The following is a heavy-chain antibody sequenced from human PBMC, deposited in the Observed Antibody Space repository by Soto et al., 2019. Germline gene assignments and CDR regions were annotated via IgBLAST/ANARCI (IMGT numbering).Heavy chain of an antibody. CDR2: ISTYNGNT. Sequence: QVHLVQSGGEVKKPGASVTVSCTASGYTFSSHGITWVRQAPGQGLEWMGWISTYNGNTNYAQKVQGRVTMTIDTSTNTAYMELRSLTSDDTAMYYCATCTGPSCHRGREWFDPWGQGTLVTVSA. CDR3: ATCTGPSCHRGREWFDP. J-gene: IGHJ5*02. V-gene: IGHV1-18*04. CDR1: GYTFSSHG. D-gene: IGHD2-2*01.